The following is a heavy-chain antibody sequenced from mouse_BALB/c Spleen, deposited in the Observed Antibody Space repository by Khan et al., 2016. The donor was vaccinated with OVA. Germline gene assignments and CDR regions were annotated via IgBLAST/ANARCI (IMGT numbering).Heavy chain of an antibody. Sequence: VQLQQPGPELMKPGASVNISCKASAYSFTSYYMHWVKQSHGKSLEWIGCIDPFNGGTTYNQKFKGRATLTVDKSSSTAYMHLSTLTSEDSAVYYCARRTLDYWGQGTSVTVSS. CDR3: ARRTLDY. CDR2: IDPFNGGT. J-gene: IGHJ4*01. CDR1: AYSFTSYY. V-gene: IGHV1S135*01.